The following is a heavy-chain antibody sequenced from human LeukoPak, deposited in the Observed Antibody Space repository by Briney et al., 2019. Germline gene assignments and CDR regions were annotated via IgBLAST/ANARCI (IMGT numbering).Heavy chain of an antibody. CDR3: ARHGSGRKYFDPLDY. CDR1: GITLSNYG. D-gene: IGHD1-26*01. Sequence: GGSLRLSCVVSGITLSNYGMSWVRQAPGKGLEWVAGISDRGGSTNYADSVKGRFTISRDNPKNTLNLQMDSLRVEDTAVYYCARHGSGRKYFDPLDYWGQGTLVTVSS. J-gene: IGHJ4*02. CDR2: ISDRGGST. V-gene: IGHV3-23*01.